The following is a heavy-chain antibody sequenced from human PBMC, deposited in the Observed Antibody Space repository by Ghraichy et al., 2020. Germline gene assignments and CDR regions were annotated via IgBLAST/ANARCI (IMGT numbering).Heavy chain of an antibody. CDR2: IYHSGST. D-gene: IGHD6-19*01. CDR3: ARDSGSGWYGGYYYYYMDV. J-gene: IGHJ6*03. Sequence: SETLSLTCAVSGGSISSSNWWSWVRQPPGKGLEWIGEIYHSGSTNYNPSLKSRVTISVDKSKNQFSLKLSSVTAADTAVYYCARDSGSGWYGGYYYYYMDVWGKGTTVTVSS. V-gene: IGHV4-4*02. CDR1: GGSISSSNW.